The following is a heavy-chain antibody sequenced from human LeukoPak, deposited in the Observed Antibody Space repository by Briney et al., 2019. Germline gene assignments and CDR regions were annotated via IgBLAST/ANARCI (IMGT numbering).Heavy chain of an antibody. CDR3: ARVGDSGSYTMRGYFDY. J-gene: IGHJ4*02. D-gene: IGHD1-26*01. CDR1: GYTFTSYG. V-gene: IGHV1-69*06. CDR2: IIPIFGTA. Sequence: SVKVSCKASGYTFTSYGISWVRQAPGQGLEWMGGIIPIFGTANYAQKFQGRVTITADKSTSTAYMELSSLRSEDAAVYYCARVGDSGSYTMRGYFDYWGQGTLVTVSS.